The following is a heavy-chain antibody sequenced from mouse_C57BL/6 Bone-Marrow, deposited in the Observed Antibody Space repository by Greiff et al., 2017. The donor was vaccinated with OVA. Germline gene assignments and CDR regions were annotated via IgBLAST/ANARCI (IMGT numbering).Heavy chain of an antibody. CDR1: GFTFSDYG. CDR2: ISSGSSTI. D-gene: IGHD3-2*02. CDR3: ARPETAQAQFAY. V-gene: IGHV5-17*01. Sequence: EVKVVESGGGLVKPGGSLKLSCAASGFTFSDYGMHWVRQAPEKGLEWVAYISSGSSTIYYADTVKGRFTISRDNAKNTLFLQMTSLRSEDTAMDYCARPETAQAQFAYWGQGTLVTVSA. J-gene: IGHJ3*01.